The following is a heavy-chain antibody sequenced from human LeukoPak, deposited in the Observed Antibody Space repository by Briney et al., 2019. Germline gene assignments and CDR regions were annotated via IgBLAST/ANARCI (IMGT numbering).Heavy chain of an antibody. CDR1: GGTFSSYA. D-gene: IGHD6-19*01. CDR2: IIPIFGTA. Sequence: GASVKVSCKASGGTFSSYAISWVRQAPGQGLEWMGGIIPIFGTANYAQKFQGRVTITADESTSTAYMDLSSLRSEDTAVYYCARDLGSSGWYWPVGWFHPWGQGTLVTVSS. J-gene: IGHJ5*02. CDR3: ARDLGSSGWYWPVGWFHP. V-gene: IGHV1-69*13.